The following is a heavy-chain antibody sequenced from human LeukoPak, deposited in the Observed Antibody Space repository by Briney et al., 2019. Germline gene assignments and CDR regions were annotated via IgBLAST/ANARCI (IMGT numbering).Heavy chain of an antibody. D-gene: IGHD3-9*01. CDR3: ARQSFRHYDILTGYSTPGWFDP. Sequence: SETLSLTCTVSGGSIGSSSYYCGWIRQPPGKWLEWIGSIYYSGSTYYNPSLKSRVTISVDTSKNQFSLKLSSVTAADTAVYYCARQSFRHYDILTGYSTPGWFDPWGQGTLVTVSS. J-gene: IGHJ5*02. CDR1: GGSIGSSSYY. CDR2: IYYSGST. V-gene: IGHV4-39*01.